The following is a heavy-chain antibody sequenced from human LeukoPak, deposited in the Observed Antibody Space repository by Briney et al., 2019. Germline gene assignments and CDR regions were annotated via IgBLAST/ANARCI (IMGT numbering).Heavy chain of an antibody. D-gene: IGHD1-14*01. J-gene: IGHJ4*02. CDR3: ARDRGRNSFDY. Sequence: GGSLRLSCAASGFTFSSYEMNWVRQAPGKGLEWVSYISSSGSTIYYADSVKGRFTISRDNAKNSLYLQLTSLRAEDTALYYCARDRGRNSFDYWGQGTLVSVSS. CDR2: ISSSGSTI. CDR1: GFTFSSYE. V-gene: IGHV3-48*03.